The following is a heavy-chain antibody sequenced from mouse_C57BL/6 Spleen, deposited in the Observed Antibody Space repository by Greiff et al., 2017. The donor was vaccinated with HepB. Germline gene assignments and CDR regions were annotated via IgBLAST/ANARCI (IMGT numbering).Heavy chain of an antibody. V-gene: IGHV5-17*01. CDR1: GFTFSDYG. D-gene: IGHD1-1*01. Sequence: VMLVESGGGLVKPGGSLKLSCAASGFTFSDYGMHWVRQAPEKGLEWVAYISSGSSTIYYADTVKGRFTISRDNAKNTLFLQMTSLRSEDTSMYYCAKDYYYGSGTYWGQGTLVTISA. CDR2: ISSGSSTI. J-gene: IGHJ3*01. CDR3: AKDYYYGSGTY.